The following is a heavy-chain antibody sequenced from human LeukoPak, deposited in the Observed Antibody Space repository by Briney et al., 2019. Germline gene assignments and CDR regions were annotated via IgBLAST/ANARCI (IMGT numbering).Heavy chain of an antibody. J-gene: IGHJ4*02. CDR1: GFTFSTYW. V-gene: IGHV3-7*01. Sequence: GGSLRLSCAASGFTFSTYWMSWVRQAPGKGLEWVATIKEDGRETYYVDSVKGRFTISRDNAKNSLYLQISRLRAEDTAVYYCARDPLRRYDYWGQGTLLTVSS. CDR2: IKEDGRET. CDR3: ARDPLRRYDY.